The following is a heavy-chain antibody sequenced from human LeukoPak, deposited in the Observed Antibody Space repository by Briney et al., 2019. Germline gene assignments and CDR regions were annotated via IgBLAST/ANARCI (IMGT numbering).Heavy chain of an antibody. Sequence: SETLSLTCTVSGGSISSYYWSWIRQPPGKGLEWIGYIYYSGSTYYNPSLKSRVTISVDTSKNQFSLKLSSVTAADTAVYYCARQDGEDFDYWGQGTLVTVSS. D-gene: IGHD4-17*01. CDR2: IYYSGST. CDR3: ARQDGEDFDY. V-gene: IGHV4-59*08. CDR1: GGSISSYY. J-gene: IGHJ4*02.